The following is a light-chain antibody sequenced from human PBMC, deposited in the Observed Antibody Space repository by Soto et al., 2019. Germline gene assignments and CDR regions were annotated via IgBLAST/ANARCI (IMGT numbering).Light chain of an antibody. J-gene: IGLJ1*01. CDR3: SAWDNSLNGYV. CDR2: TAG. V-gene: IGLV1-44*01. Sequence: QSVLTQPLSASASPGQRVTISCSGGSSNIGSNTVAWYQHLPGTAPPRLIFTAGQRPSEVPGRFSGSKSGTSASLAISGLQSEAEGDYYCSAWDNSLNGYVFGPGTKVTGL. CDR1: SSNIGSNT.